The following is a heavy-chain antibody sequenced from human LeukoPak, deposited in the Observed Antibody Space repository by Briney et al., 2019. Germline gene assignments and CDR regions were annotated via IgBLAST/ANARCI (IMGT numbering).Heavy chain of an antibody. CDR1: GGSFSGCY. D-gene: IGHD4-17*01. Sequence: KPSETLSLTCAVYGGSFSGCYWSWIRQPPGKGLEWIGEINHSGSTNYNPSLKSRVTISVDTSKNQFSLKLSSVTAADTAVYYCARGTTVTTGALDIRGQGTMVTVSS. J-gene: IGHJ3*02. CDR3: ARGTTVTTGALDI. V-gene: IGHV4-34*01. CDR2: INHSGST.